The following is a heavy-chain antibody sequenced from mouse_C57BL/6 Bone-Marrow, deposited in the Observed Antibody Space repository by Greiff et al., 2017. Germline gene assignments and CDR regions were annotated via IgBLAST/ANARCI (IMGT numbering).Heavy chain of an antibody. J-gene: IGHJ1*03. D-gene: IGHD1-1*01. CDR1: GFTFSDYY. Sequence: EVKLQESGGGLVQPGGSLKLSCAASGFTFSDYYMYWVRQTPEKRLEWVAYISNGGGSTYYPDTVKGRFTISRDNAKNTLYLQMSRLKSEDTAMYYCARFITTVVGYFDVWGTGTTVTVSS. CDR2: ISNGGGST. V-gene: IGHV5-12*01. CDR3: ARFITTVVGYFDV.